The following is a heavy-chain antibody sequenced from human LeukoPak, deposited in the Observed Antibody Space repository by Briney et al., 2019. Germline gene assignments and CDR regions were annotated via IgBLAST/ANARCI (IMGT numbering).Heavy chain of an antibody. Sequence: ASVKVSCKASGYTFTGYYMHWVRQAPGQGLEWMGRINPNSGGTNYAQKFQGRVTMTRDTSISTAYMELSRLRSDDTAVYYCASRYYYDSSGYYRWFDPWGQGTLVTVSS. CDR1: GYTFTGYY. D-gene: IGHD3-22*01. CDR2: INPNSGGT. CDR3: ASRYYYDSSGYYRWFDP. V-gene: IGHV1-2*06. J-gene: IGHJ5*02.